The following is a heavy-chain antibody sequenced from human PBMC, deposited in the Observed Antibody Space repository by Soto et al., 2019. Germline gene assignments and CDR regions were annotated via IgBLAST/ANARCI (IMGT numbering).Heavy chain of an antibody. J-gene: IGHJ5*02. CDR3: ARSVFP. V-gene: IGHV4-30-4*01. CDR2: IYFSETT. Sequence: SETLSLTCNVSGASISSGDYYWSWIRQPPGKGLEWIGYIYFSETTSYNPSLKSRVTISGDKSKNQFSLRLTSVTAADTAVYYCARSVFPWGRGTLVTVS. CDR1: GASISSGDYY.